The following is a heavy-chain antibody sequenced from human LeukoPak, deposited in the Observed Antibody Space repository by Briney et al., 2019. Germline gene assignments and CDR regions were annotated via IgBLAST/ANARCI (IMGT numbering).Heavy chain of an antibody. J-gene: IGHJ6*03. D-gene: IGHD3-10*01. CDR2: IYYSGST. Sequence: SETLSLTCTVSGGSISSSSYYWGWIRQPPGKGLEWIGSIYYSGSTYYNPSLKGRVTISVDTSKNQFSLKLSSVTAADTAVYYCARGPAARFGEDLLNYYYYYYYMDVWGKGTTVTVSS. CDR1: GGSISSSSYY. CDR3: ARGPAARFGEDLLNYYYYYYYMDV. V-gene: IGHV4-39*07.